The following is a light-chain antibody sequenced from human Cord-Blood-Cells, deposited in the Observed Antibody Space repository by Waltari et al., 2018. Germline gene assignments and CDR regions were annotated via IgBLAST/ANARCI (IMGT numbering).Light chain of an antibody. J-gene: IGLJ2*01. V-gene: IGLV3-19*01. Sequence: SSELTQDHAVSVALGQTVRITCQGDSLRSYYASWYQQKPGQAPVLAIDGKNNRPSGIPDRFSGSSSGKTASLAVTGAQAEDEADYYCSSRDSRGNHLVFGGGTKLTV. CDR2: GKN. CDR1: SLRSYY. CDR3: SSRDSRGNHLV.